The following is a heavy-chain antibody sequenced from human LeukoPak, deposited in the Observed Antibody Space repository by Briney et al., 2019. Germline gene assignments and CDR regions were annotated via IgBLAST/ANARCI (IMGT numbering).Heavy chain of an antibody. CDR2: ISSSSSYT. CDR1: GFTFSNAW. D-gene: IGHD1-26*01. J-gene: IGHJ3*01. V-gene: IGHV3-11*06. CDR3: ARGGFYTDPDAFDV. Sequence: TGGSLRLSCVASGFTFSNAWMSWVRQAPGKGLEWVSYISSSSSYTNYADSVKGRFTISRDNAKNSLYLQMNSLRVEDTAVYYCARGGFYTDPDAFDVWGQGTMVTVSS.